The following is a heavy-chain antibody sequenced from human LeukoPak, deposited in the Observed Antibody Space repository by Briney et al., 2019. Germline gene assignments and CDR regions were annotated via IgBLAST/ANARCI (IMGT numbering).Heavy chain of an antibody. J-gene: IGHJ4*02. CDR3: ARGFIPATDNYFDY. D-gene: IGHD2-2*01. Sequence: SETLSLTCTVSGGSISSGGYYWSWIRQHPGKGLEWIGYIYYSGSTYYNPSLKSRVTISVDTSKNQFSLKLSSVTAADTAVYYCARGFIPATDNYFDYWGQGTLVTVSS. CDR2: IYYSGST. CDR1: GGSISSGGYY. V-gene: IGHV4-31*03.